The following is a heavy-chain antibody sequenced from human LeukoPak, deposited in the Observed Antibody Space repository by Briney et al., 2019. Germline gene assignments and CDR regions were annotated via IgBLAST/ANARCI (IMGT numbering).Heavy chain of an antibody. Sequence: SQTLSLTCTISGDSVSSNNGAWNWIRQSPSRGLEWLGRTYYRSKWYNDYAGSLISRITISPDTSKNQFSLQLYSVPPEDTAVYYCARDVGTTGWHTFDYWGQGTLVTVSS. D-gene: IGHD3-9*01. V-gene: IGHV6-1*01. CDR3: ARDVGTTGWHTFDY. J-gene: IGHJ4*02. CDR1: GDSVSSNNGA. CDR2: TYYRSKWYN.